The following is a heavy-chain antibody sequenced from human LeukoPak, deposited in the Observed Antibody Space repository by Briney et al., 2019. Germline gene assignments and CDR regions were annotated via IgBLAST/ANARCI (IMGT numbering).Heavy chain of an antibody. Sequence: GGSLRLSCAGSGITLRDHAMHWVRQAPGKGLEWVSGIYWSSGNTGYADSVKGRFTTSRGNAKDALYLHMNSLRPEDTALYYCTKDISAGGLDLWGRGTLVTASS. CDR1: GITLRDHA. D-gene: IGHD3-16*01. CDR3: TKDISAGGLDL. CDR2: IYWSSGNT. J-gene: IGHJ2*01. V-gene: IGHV3-9*01.